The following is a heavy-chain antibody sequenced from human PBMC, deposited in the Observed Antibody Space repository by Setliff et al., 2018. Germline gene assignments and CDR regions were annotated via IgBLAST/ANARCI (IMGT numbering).Heavy chain of an antibody. J-gene: IGHJ3*01. Sequence: ASVKVSCKTSGYTFTNYGITWVRQAPGQGLEWMGWINNYSFKTNYAQKLHDRVTLTTDTSTSTAYMELRSLGTDDTAVYYCARDPLYRENLSRVFDFWGQGTMVTVSS. V-gene: IGHV1-18*01. CDR1: GYTFTNYG. CDR3: ARDPLYRENLSRVFDF. D-gene: IGHD3-16*02. CDR2: INNYSFKT.